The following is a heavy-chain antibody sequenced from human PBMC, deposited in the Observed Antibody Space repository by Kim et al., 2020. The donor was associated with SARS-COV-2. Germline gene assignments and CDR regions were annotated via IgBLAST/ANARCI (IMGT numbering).Heavy chain of an antibody. CDR1: GGSFSDYF. CDR2: INQRGVT. J-gene: IGHJ2*01. Sequence: GSLRLSCALYGGSFSDYFSTWIRQSPGKGLEWIAEINQRGVTNYNPSLKSRVTISIDTSNNQFSLKLNSLTAADTAIYYCARGKNAGPSWYFDLWGRGT. D-gene: IGHD6-13*01. CDR3: ARGKNAGPSWYFDL. V-gene: IGHV4-34*01.